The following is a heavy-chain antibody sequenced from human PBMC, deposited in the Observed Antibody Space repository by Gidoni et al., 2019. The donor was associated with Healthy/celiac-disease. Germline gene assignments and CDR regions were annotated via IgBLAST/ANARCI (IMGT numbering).Heavy chain of an antibody. CDR1: GGSFSGYY. Sequence: QVQLQQWGAGLLKPSETLSLTCAVYGGSFSGYYWSWIRQPPGKGLEWIGEINHSGSTNYNPSLKSRVTISVDTSKNQFSLKLSSVTAADTAVYYCARKSYGDYSGRFQHWGQGTLVTVSS. CDR2: INHSGST. V-gene: IGHV4-34*01. J-gene: IGHJ1*01. D-gene: IGHD4-17*01. CDR3: ARKSYGDYSGRFQH.